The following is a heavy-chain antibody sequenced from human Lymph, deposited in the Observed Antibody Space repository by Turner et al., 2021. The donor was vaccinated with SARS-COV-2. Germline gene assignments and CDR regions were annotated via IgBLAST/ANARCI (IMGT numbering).Heavy chain of an antibody. Sequence: QVQLVESGGGVVQPGTSLRLSCAASGFTFSSHGMHWVRQAPGKGLEWVAVIWYDGSNKYYADSVKGRFTISRDNSENTVYLQMNSLRAEDTAVYYCAREGDALAGGMDVWGQGTTVTVSS. CDR1: GFTFSSHG. CDR2: IWYDGSNK. J-gene: IGHJ6*02. CDR3: AREGDALAGGMDV. V-gene: IGHV3-33*01. D-gene: IGHD2-15*01.